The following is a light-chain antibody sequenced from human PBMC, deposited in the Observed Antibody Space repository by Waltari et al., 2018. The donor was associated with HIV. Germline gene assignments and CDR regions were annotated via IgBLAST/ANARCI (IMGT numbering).Light chain of an antibody. CDR1: TSNIGNNF. J-gene: IGLJ3*02. Sequence: QSVLTQPPSASGTPGQRVTISCSGSTSNIGNNFISWYHQFPGTAPKLLSYRNDQRPSGVPDRFSGSKSGTSASLAISGLRSEDEADYYCATWDDSLSGWVFSGGTKLTVL. V-gene: IGLV1-47*01. CDR2: RND. CDR3: ATWDDSLSGWV.